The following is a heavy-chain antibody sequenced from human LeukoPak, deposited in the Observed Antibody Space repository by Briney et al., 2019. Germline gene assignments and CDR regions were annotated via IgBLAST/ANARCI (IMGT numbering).Heavy chain of an antibody. V-gene: IGHV3-23*01. CDR2: ISSSGANT. CDR1: GFTLSSYA. CDR3: AKRDRPCSGDCSAPYYFDY. D-gene: IGHD2-21*02. J-gene: IGHJ4*02. Sequence: GGSLRLSCAASGFTLSSYAMSWVRQAPGKGLEWVSSISSSGANTYHADSVKGRFTISRDNSKNTLYLQMSSLRVEDTAVYYCAKRDRPCSGDCSAPYYFDYWGQGTLVTVSS.